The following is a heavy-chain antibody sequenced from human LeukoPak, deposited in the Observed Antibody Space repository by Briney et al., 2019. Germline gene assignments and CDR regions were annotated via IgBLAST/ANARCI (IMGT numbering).Heavy chain of an antibody. CDR3: ARGGGMGHYYYYMDV. V-gene: IGHV4-59*01. CDR2: IYYSGST. J-gene: IGHJ6*03. Sequence: SETLSLTCAVYGGSFSGYYWSWIRQPPGKGLEWIGYIYYSGSTNYNPSLKSRVTISVDTSKNQFSLKLSSVTAADTAVYHCARGGGMGHYYYYMDVWGKGTTVTISS. CDR1: GGSFSGYY. D-gene: IGHD5-24*01.